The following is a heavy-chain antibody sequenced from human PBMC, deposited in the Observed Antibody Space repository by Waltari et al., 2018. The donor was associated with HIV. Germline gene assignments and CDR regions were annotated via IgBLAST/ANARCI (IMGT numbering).Heavy chain of an antibody. CDR1: GFTFSNYD. V-gene: IGHV3-13*01. CDR2: IGIAGDT. Sequence: EVQLVESGGGLVQPGGSLRLSCVASGFTFSNYDMHWVRKVTGKGLEWVSGIGIAGDTYYPDAVKGRFTISRENAKNSLYLQMSSLRAGDTAVYYCARSPVSDYYYYMDVWGRGTTVTVSS. D-gene: IGHD4-17*01. CDR3: ARSPVSDYYYYMDV. J-gene: IGHJ6*03.